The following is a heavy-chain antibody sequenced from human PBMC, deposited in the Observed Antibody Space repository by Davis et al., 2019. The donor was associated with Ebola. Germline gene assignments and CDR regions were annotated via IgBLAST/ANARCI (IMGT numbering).Heavy chain of an antibody. J-gene: IGHJ6*03. V-gene: IGHV4-59*01. CDR3: ARGGSALYYYYYMDV. CDR2: IYYSGST. Sequence: PSETLSLTCTVSGGSISSYYWSWIRQPPGKGLEWIGYIYYSGSTNYNPSLKSRVTISVDTSKNQFSLKLSSVTAADTAVYYCARGGSALYYYYYMDVWGQGTTVTVSS. CDR1: GGSISSYY.